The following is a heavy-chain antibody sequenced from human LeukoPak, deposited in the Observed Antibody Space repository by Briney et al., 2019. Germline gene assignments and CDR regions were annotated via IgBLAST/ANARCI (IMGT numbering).Heavy chain of an antibody. V-gene: IGHV4-39*07. CDR1: GGSISSGSYY. CDR2: IYHSGSA. D-gene: IGHD6-6*01. Sequence: SETLSLTCTVSGGSISSGSYYWSWIRQPPGKGLVWIGSIYHSGSAYNNPSLKSRVTISVDTSKNQFSLKLSSVTAADTAVYYCARGLAARRIVRYYHYMDVWGKGTTVTVSS. CDR3: ARGLAARRIVRYYHYMDV. J-gene: IGHJ6*03.